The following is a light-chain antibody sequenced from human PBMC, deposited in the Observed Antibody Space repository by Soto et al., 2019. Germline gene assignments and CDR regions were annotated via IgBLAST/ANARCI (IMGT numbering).Light chain of an antibody. CDR2: DVS. Sequence: QSALTQPASVSGSPGQSITIFCTGTSSDVGGYNYVSWYQQHPGKAPKLMIYDVSNRPSGVSNRFSGSKSGNTASLTISGLQAEDEADYYCSSYTSSITLVVFGGGTKLTVL. V-gene: IGLV2-14*01. J-gene: IGLJ2*01. CDR1: SSDVGGYNY. CDR3: SSYTSSITLVV.